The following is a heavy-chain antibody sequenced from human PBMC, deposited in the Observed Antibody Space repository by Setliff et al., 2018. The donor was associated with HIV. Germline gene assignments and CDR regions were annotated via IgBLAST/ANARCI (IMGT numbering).Heavy chain of an antibody. Sequence: ASVKVSCKASGYTFTGYYLHWVRQAPGQGLEWMGWISAYNGNTNYAQKLQGRVTMTTDTSTSTAYMELRSLRSDDTAVYYCARVGGPYYDLLTGYYGAVDYWGQGTLVTVSS. D-gene: IGHD3-9*01. CDR1: GYTFTGYY. CDR3: ARVGGPYYDLLTGYYGAVDY. J-gene: IGHJ4*02. CDR2: ISAYNGNT. V-gene: IGHV1-18*04.